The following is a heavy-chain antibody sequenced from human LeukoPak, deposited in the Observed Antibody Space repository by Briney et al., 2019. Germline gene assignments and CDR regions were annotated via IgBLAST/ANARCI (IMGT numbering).Heavy chain of an antibody. Sequence: GSCPTLVKTTQTLTLTCTFSGFSLTTSGVGVGLIPQPPGKALEWVAPFNWDDQKVYSPSLQSRLSITKDTSKNQVVLTMTNVDPVDTATYYCAHRRDSSGYQYRWWFAPWGQGTLVTVSS. CDR2: FNWDDQK. D-gene: IGHD3-22*01. V-gene: IGHV2-5*02. CDR3: AHRRDSSGYQYRWWFAP. J-gene: IGHJ5*02. CDR1: GFSLTTSGVG.